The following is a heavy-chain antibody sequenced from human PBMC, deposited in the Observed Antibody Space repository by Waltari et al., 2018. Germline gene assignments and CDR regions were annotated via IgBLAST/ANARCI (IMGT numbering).Heavy chain of an antibody. D-gene: IGHD6-19*01. J-gene: IGHJ4*02. CDR1: GGSISSSSYY. Sequence: QLQLQESGPGLVKPSETLSLTCTVSGGSISSSSYYWGWIRQPPGKGLEWIVSIYYSGGTDYNPSLKSRVTISVETSKNQFSLKLSSVTAADTAVYYCARTYSSGWYPYYFDYWGQGTLVTVSS. CDR3: ARTYSSGWYPYYFDY. CDR2: IYYSGGT. V-gene: IGHV4-39*01.